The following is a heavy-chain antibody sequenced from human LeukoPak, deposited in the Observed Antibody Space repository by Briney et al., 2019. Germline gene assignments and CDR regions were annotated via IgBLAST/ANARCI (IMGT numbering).Heavy chain of an antibody. CDR3: ARGEMATIEDAFDI. J-gene: IGHJ3*02. Sequence: PSGTLSLTCAVSGGSISSNNWWSWVRQPPGKGLEWIGEIYHSGSTNYNPSLKSRVTMSVDTSKNQFSLKLSSVTAADTAVYYCARGEMATIEDAFDIWGQGKMVTVSS. CDR1: GGSISSNNW. CDR2: IYHSGST. D-gene: IGHD5-24*01. V-gene: IGHV4-4*02.